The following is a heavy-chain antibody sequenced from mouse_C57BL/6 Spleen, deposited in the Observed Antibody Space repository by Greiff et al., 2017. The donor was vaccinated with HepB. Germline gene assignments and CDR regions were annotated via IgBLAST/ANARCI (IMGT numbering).Heavy chain of an antibody. V-gene: IGHV3-6*01. CDR1: GYSITSGYY. Sequence: VQLKESGPGLVKPSQSLSLTCSVTGYSITSGYYWNWIRQFPGNKLEWMGYISYDGSNNYNPSLKNRISITRDTSKNQFFLKLNSVTTEDTATYYCASLIYYDYDEGWFAYWGQGTLVTVSA. J-gene: IGHJ3*01. CDR3: ASLIYYDYDEGWFAY. D-gene: IGHD2-4*01. CDR2: ISYDGSN.